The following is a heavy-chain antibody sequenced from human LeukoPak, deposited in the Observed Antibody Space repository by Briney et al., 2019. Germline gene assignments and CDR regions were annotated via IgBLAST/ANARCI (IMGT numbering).Heavy chain of an antibody. CDR1: GGSISSGDYY. CDR3: ARGEPREGEFDP. J-gene: IGHJ5*02. V-gene: IGHV4-30-4*01. Sequence: SETLSLTCTVSGGSISSGDYYWSWIRQPPGKGLEWNGYIYDSGSTYYNPSLKRRVTISVDTSKNQSSLKLSSVTAADTAVYYCARGEPREGEFDPWGQGTLVTVSS. CDR2: IYDSGST. D-gene: IGHD2-21*01.